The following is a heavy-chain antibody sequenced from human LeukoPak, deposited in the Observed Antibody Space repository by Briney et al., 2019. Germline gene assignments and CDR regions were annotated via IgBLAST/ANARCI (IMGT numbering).Heavy chain of an antibody. Sequence: PGGSLRLSCAASGFTFSSYSMNWVRQAPGKGLEWVSSISSSSSYIYYADSVKGRFTISRDNDKNSLYLQMNSLRAEDTAVYYCARGTDDYNYDQTYYFGYWGQGTLVTVSS. CDR2: ISSSSSYI. J-gene: IGHJ4*02. D-gene: IGHD5-24*01. V-gene: IGHV3-21*01. CDR3: ARGTDDYNYDQTYYFGY. CDR1: GFTFSSYS.